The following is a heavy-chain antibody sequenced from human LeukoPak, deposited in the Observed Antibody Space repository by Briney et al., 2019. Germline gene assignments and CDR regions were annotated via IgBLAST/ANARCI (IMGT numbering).Heavy chain of an antibody. CDR1: GFTFSGSA. D-gene: IGHD2-15*01. V-gene: IGHV3-48*03. J-gene: IGHJ3*02. CDR3: ARRRGTYDAFDI. Sequence: PGGSLRLSCAASGFTFSGSAMHWVRQAPGKGLEWVSYISSSGSTIYYADSVKGRFTISRDNAKNSLYLQMNSLRAEDTAVYYCARRRGTYDAFDIWGQGTMVTVSS. CDR2: ISSSGSTI.